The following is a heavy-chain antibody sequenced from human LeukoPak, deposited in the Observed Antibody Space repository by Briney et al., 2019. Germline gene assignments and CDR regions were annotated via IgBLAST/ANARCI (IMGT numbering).Heavy chain of an antibody. J-gene: IGHJ4*02. CDR2: INPNSGGT. CDR3: AKDYYDSTGGFDY. CDR1: GYTFTGYY. V-gene: IGHV1-2*02. Sequence: ASVKVSCKASGYTFTGYYMHGVRQAPGQGLEWMGWINPNSGGTNYAQKFQGRVTMTRDTSISTAYMELSRLRSDDTAVYYCAKDYYDSTGGFDYWGQGTLVTVSS. D-gene: IGHD3-22*01.